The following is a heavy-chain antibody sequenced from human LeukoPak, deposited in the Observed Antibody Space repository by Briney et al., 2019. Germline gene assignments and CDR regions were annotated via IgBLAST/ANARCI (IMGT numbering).Heavy chain of an antibody. J-gene: IGHJ3*02. CDR1: GFTFNSYA. V-gene: IGHV3-23*01. CDR3: AKEYDRSPDAFDI. D-gene: IGHD1-1*01. CDR2: ISVTGSST. Sequence: HPGGSLRLSCVPSGFTFNSYAMSWVRQAPGQGLEWVSTISVTGSSTYYADSVKGRFTISRDNSKNTLYLQMNSLRAEDTAVYYCAKEYDRSPDAFDIWGQGTMVTVSS.